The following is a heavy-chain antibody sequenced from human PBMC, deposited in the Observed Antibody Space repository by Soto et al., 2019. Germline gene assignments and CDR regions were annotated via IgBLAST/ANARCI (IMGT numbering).Heavy chain of an antibody. CDR2: IYHSGST. CDR3: ARDLCGGGSCYGMDV. V-gene: IGHV4-30-2*01. CDR1: GGSISSGGYS. D-gene: IGHD2-15*01. J-gene: IGHJ6*02. Sequence: SETLSLTCAVSGGSISSGGYSWSWIRQPLGKGLEWIGYIYHSGSTYYNPSLKSRVTISVDRSKNQFSLKLSSVTAADTAVYYCARDLCGGGSCYGMDVWGQGTTVTVSS.